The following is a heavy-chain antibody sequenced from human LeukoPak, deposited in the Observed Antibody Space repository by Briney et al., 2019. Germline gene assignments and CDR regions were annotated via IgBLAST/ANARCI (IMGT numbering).Heavy chain of an antibody. Sequence: SETLSLTCAVPGGSISSGGYSWSWIRQPPGKGLEWIGYIYHSGSTYYNPSLKSRVTISVDTSKNQFSLKLSSVTAADTAVYYCAGGARYSSGWDFDYWGQGTLVTVSS. CDR3: AGGARYSSGWDFDY. CDR1: GGSISSGGYS. D-gene: IGHD6-19*01. J-gene: IGHJ4*02. CDR2: IYHSGST. V-gene: IGHV4-30-2*01.